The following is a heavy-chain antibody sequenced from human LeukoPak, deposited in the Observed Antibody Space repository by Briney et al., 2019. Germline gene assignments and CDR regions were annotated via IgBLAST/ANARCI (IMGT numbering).Heavy chain of an antibody. D-gene: IGHD6-19*01. CDR1: GFTFSSYW. Sequence: GGSLRLSCAASGFTFSSYWMHWVRQAPGKGLVWVSRINTDGSSTSYADSVKGRFTISRDNAKNTLYLQMNSLRSEDTAVYYCARVGAVAGTGWFDPWGQRTLVTVSP. J-gene: IGHJ5*02. CDR3: ARVGAVAGTGWFDP. CDR2: INTDGSST. V-gene: IGHV3-74*01.